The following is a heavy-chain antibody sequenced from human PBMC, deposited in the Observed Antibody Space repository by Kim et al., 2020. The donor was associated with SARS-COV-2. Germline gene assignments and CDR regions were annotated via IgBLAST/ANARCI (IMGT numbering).Heavy chain of an antibody. CDR1: GFTFRTSW. CDR2: IKEDASKS. V-gene: IGHV3-7*01. Sequence: GGSLRLSCVASGFTFRTSWMTWVRQPPGKGLEWVGNIKEDASKSDTADSATGRCTFTRANAKNTHTLQLHIKRPETTAVDYCMRDPETYCDQGPVAIV. J-gene: IGHJ1*01. CDR3: MRDPETY.